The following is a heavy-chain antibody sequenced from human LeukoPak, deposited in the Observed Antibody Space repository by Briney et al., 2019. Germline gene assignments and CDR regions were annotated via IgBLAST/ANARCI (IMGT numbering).Heavy chain of an antibody. CDR2: ISSSSSYI. Sequence: GGSLRLSCAASGFTFSSYSMNWVRQAPGKGLEWVSSISSSSSYIYYADSVKGRFTISRDNAKNSLYLQMNSLRAEDTAVYYCARGTYYYDSSGFPGGDYWGQGTLVTVSS. D-gene: IGHD3-22*01. V-gene: IGHV3-21*01. CDR3: ARGTYYYDSSGFPGGDY. CDR1: GFTFSSYS. J-gene: IGHJ4*02.